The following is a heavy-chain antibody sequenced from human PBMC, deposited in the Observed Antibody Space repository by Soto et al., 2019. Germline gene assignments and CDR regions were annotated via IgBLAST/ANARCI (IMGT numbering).Heavy chain of an antibody. D-gene: IGHD2-21*01. CDR2: VIPIFQTA. J-gene: IGHJ4*02. CDR3: ARGGGGSYPFDFDF. V-gene: IGHV1-69*06. CDR1: GGTFSSYA. Sequence: QVQLVQSGAEVKKPGSSVKVSCKASGGTFSSYAFTWVRQAPGQGLEWMGGVIPIFQTADYAQNFRGRVTITADKSTSTAYMELSSLRSEDTAVYYCARGGGGSYPFDFDFWGQGTLVTV.